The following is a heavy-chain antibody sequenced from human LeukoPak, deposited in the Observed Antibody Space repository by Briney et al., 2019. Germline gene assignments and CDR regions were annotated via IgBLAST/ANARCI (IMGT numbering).Heavy chain of an antibody. CDR1: GFTLSTYA. Sequence: GGSLRLSCAASGFTLSTYAMNWVRQAPGKGLEWVSGISAGGGSTYYADSVKGRFTISRDNSKNTLYLQMNSLRAEDTAVYYCAKSRHKRTYYYDSSGYAFSDYWGQGTLVTVSS. J-gene: IGHJ4*02. CDR2: ISAGGGST. D-gene: IGHD3-22*01. V-gene: IGHV3-23*01. CDR3: AKSRHKRTYYYDSSGYAFSDY.